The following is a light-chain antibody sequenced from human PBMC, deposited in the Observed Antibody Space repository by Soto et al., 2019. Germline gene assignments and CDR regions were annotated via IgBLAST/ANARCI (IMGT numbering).Light chain of an antibody. CDR1: SSDFGGYNS. J-gene: IGLJ3*02. CDR3: CSYAGSYTLV. CDR2: DVT. Sequence: QSVLTQPASVSGSPGQSITISCTGTSSDFGGYNSVSWYQQHPGKAPKMMVYDVTIRIPGVPDRFSGSKSGNTASLTISGLQAEDEADYYCCSYAGSYTLVFGGGTKLTVL. V-gene: IGLV2-11*01.